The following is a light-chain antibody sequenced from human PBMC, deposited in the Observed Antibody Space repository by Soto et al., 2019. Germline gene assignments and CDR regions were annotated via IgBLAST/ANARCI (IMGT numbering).Light chain of an antibody. V-gene: IGKV1-8*01. CDR1: QGISSN. CDR2: AAS. Sequence: AIRRTQSPSSLSSSTGESATVACRPSQGISSNLAWYQQKPGKAPKLLIYAASTLQSGVPARFSGSGSGTEFTLTISCLQSEDFATYYCQQYYSYPLTFGGGTKVDI. CDR3: QQYYSYPLT. J-gene: IGKJ4*01.